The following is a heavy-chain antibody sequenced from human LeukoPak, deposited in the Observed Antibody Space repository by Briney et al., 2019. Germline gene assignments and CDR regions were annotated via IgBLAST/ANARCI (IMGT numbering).Heavy chain of an antibody. J-gene: IGHJ4*02. V-gene: IGHV4-34*01. D-gene: IGHD6-13*01. CDR2: INHSGST. CDR1: GGSFSGYY. Sequence: SETLSLTCAVYGGSFSGYYWSWIRQPPGKGLEWIGEINHSGSTNYNPSLKSRVTISVDTSKNQFSLKLSSVTAADTAVYYCARDIAPAGLFFDYWGQGTLVTVSS. CDR3: ARDIAPAGLFFDY.